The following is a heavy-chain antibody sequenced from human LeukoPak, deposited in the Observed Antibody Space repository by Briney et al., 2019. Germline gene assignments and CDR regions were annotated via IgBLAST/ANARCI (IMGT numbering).Heavy chain of an antibody. CDR2: ISAYNGNT. CDR3: ARGLIHSSGYHDAFDI. Sequence: ASVKVSCKASGYTFTSYGISWVRQAPGQGLEWMGWISAYNGNTNYAQKLQGRVTMTTDTSTSTAYVELRSLRSDDTAVYYRARGLIHSSGYHDAFDIWGQGTMVTVSS. D-gene: IGHD3-22*01. V-gene: IGHV1-18*01. J-gene: IGHJ3*02. CDR1: GYTFTSYG.